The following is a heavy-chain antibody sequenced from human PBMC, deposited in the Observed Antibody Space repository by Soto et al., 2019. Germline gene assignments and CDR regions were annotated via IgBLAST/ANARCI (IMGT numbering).Heavy chain of an antibody. CDR1: GFTFSSYG. V-gene: IGHV3-30*18. D-gene: IGHD2-2*01. Sequence: QVQLVESGGGVVQPGRSLRLSCAASGFTFSSYGMHWVRQAPGKGLEWLAVISYDGSNKYYADSVKGRFTISRDNSKNTLYLQMNSLRAEVTAVYYCAKEYCSSTSCYASGWYFDLWGRGTLVTVSS. CDR2: ISYDGSNK. J-gene: IGHJ2*01. CDR3: AKEYCSSTSCYASGWYFDL.